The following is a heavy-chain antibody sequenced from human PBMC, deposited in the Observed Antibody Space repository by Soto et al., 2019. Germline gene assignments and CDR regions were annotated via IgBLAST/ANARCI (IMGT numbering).Heavy chain of an antibody. CDR2: IIPIFGTA. D-gene: IGHD3-16*01. Sequence: QVQLVQSGAEVKKRGSSVKVSCKASGGTFSSYAISWVRQAPGQGLEWMGGIIPIFGTANYAQKFQGRDTITADKSTSTAYIELSSLRSEDTAVYYCARDDKTYAAESYYYGMDVWGQGTTVTFSS. V-gene: IGHV1-69*14. CDR1: GGTFSSYA. J-gene: IGHJ6*02. CDR3: ARDDKTYAAESYYYGMDV.